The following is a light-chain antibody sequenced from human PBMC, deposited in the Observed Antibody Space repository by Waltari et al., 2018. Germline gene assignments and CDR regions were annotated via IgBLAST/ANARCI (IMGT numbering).Light chain of an antibody. J-gene: IGKJ4*01. Sequence: DIQLTQSPSTLSASVGATVTITCRASHTIYSWLAWYQQKPGTAPKLLIYMASTLESGVPSRFSGSGSGTEFTLTISGLQPDDFGTYFCQQYYGYPLSFGGGTKVEI. CDR1: HTIYSW. CDR2: MAS. CDR3: QQYYGYPLS. V-gene: IGKV1-5*03.